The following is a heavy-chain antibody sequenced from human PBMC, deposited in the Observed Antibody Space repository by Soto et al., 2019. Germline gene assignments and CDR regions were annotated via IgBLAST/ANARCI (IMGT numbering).Heavy chain of an antibody. D-gene: IGHD2-2*01. CDR3: AKDSPTFVVVPKGISKNDS. Sequence: QVQLVESGGGVVQPGRSLRLSCAASGFTFSSYGMHWVRQAPGKGLEWVAVISYDGSNKYYADSVKGRFTISRDNSKNKQYLQMNSLRAEDTAVYYCAKDSPTFVVVPKGISKNDSWGQGTLVTVSS. CDR1: GFTFSSYG. V-gene: IGHV3-30*18. CDR2: ISYDGSNK. J-gene: IGHJ4*02.